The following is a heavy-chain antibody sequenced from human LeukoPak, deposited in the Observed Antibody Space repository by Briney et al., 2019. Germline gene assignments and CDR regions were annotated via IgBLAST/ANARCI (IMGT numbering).Heavy chain of an antibody. J-gene: IGHJ3*02. D-gene: IGHD3-10*01. CDR2: IYHSGGT. V-gene: IGHV4-38-2*02. Sequence: PSETLSLTCAVSGYSISNGYYWGWIRQPPGKGLEWIGSIYHSGGTYYNPSLKSRVTISVDTSKNQFSLKLSSVTAADTALYYCARDLPGASASVFAFDIWGQGTLVTVSS. CDR3: ARDLPGASASVFAFDI. CDR1: GYSISNGYY.